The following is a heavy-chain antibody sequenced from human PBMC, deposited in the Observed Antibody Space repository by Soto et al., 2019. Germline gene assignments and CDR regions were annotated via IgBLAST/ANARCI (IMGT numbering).Heavy chain of an antibody. CDR3: AKDTYYDFWSGSVLKRGHDY. Sequence: GGSLRLSCAASGFTFSSYAMSWVRQAPGKGLEWVSAISGSGGSTYYADSVKGRFTISRDNSKNTLYLQMNSLRAEDTAVYYCAKDTYYDFWSGSVLKRGHDYWGQGTLVTVSS. V-gene: IGHV3-23*01. J-gene: IGHJ4*02. CDR2: ISGSGGST. CDR1: GFTFSSYA. D-gene: IGHD3-3*01.